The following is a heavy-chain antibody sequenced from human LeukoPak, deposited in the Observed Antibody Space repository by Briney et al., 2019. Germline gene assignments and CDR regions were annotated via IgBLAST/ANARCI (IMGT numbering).Heavy chain of an antibody. J-gene: IGHJ6*03. CDR2: IIPIFGTA. CDR1: GGTFSSYA. D-gene: IGHD3-10*01. CDR3: ARADRGGAGGYYYYYMDV. Sequence: GSSVKVSCKASGGTFSSYAISWERQAPGQGLEWMGGIIPIFGTANYAQKFQGRVTITTDESTSTAYMELSSLRSEDTAVYYCARADRGGAGGYYYYYMDVWGKGTTVTVSS. V-gene: IGHV1-69*05.